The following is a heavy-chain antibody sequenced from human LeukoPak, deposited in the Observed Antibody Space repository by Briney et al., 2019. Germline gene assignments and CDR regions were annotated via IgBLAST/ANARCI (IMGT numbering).Heavy chain of an antibody. CDR3: TRQVLHTAMDY. V-gene: IGHV4-39*01. D-gene: IGHD5-18*01. CDR1: GVSISSSSYH. J-gene: IGHJ4*02. Sequence: SESLSLTCTVSGVSISSSSYHWDWIRQPPGKGLEWIGSIYDSGSTYYSPSLKSRVTISVDTSKNQFSLKLNSVTAADTAVYYCTRQVLHTAMDYWGQGTLVTVSS. CDR2: IYDSGST.